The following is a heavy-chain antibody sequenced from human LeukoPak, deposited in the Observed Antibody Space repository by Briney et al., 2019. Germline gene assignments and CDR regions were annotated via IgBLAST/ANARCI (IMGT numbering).Heavy chain of an antibody. CDR2: IYHSGST. V-gene: IGHV4-38-2*02. D-gene: IGHD6-13*01. Sequence: SQTLSLTCTVSGYSISSGYYWGWIRQPPGKGLEGIGSIYHSGSTYYNPSLKSRVTISVDTSKNQFSLKLSSVTAADTAVYYCARRKIAAIARPGYFDYWGQGTLVTVSS. J-gene: IGHJ4*02. CDR3: ARRKIAAIARPGYFDY. CDR1: GYSISSGYY.